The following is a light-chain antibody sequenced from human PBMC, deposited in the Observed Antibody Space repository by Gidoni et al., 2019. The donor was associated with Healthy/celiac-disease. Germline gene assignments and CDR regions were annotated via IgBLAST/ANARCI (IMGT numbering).Light chain of an antibody. CDR3: QQYNAWT. Sequence: DIQMTQSPSTLSASVVDRVTITFRASQSISSWFAWYQQKPGKAPKLLIYDASSLESGVPPRFRGSGSGTEFTLTISSLQPDDFATYYCQQYNAWTFGQGTKVEIK. V-gene: IGKV1-5*01. CDR2: DAS. J-gene: IGKJ1*01. CDR1: QSISSW.